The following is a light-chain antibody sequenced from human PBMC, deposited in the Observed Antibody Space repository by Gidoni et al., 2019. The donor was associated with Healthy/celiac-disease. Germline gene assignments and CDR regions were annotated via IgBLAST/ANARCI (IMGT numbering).Light chain of an antibody. Sequence: DSVMTQSPDSLAVSLGERATINCKSSQSVLYSSNNKNYLAWYQQKPGQPPKLLMYGASTRESGVPDRCSGSGSGTDSPLTSSSLQAEDVAVYYCQQYYSTPYTFGQGTKLEIK. CDR3: QQYYSTPYT. CDR1: QSVLYSSNNKNY. J-gene: IGKJ2*01. CDR2: GAS. V-gene: IGKV4-1*01.